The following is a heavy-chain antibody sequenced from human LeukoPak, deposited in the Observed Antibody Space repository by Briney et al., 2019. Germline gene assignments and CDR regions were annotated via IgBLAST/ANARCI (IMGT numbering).Heavy chain of an antibody. V-gene: IGHV3-23*01. CDR3: AKSLLYYYDSSGYYYVPYFDY. J-gene: IGHJ4*02. Sequence: PGGSLRVSCAASGFTLSSYAMNWVRQDPGKGLEWVSAITGGGGSTYYADSVKGRFTISRDNSKNTLYLQMNSLRAEDTAVYYCAKSLLYYYDSSGYYYVPYFDYWGQGTLVTVSS. CDR2: ITGGGGST. D-gene: IGHD3-22*01. CDR1: GFTLSSYA.